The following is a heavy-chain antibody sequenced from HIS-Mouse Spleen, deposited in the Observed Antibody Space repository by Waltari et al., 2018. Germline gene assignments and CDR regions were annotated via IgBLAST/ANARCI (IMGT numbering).Heavy chain of an antibody. J-gene: IGHJ4*02. Sequence: QVQLVQSGAEVKKPGASVKVSCKASGYTFTSYDINWVRQATGQGLEWMGWWNPTGGNTGYAQKFQGRGTMTRNTSISTAYMELSSLRSEDTAVYYCARGHDYSNYFDYWGQGTLVTVSS. V-gene: IGHV1-8*01. D-gene: IGHD4-4*01. CDR3: ARGHDYSNYFDY. CDR2: WNPTGGNT. CDR1: GYTFTSYD.